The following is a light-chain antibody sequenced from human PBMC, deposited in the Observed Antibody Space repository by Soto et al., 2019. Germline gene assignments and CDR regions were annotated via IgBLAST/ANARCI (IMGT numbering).Light chain of an antibody. CDR2: DGS. J-gene: IGKJ3*01. Sequence: EIVLTQSPATLSLSPGERATLSCRASQSVSGYLAWYQQKPGQAPRLLIYDGSHRATGIPARFSGSGSGKDFTLTISGLEPEDFAVYSCQQRSNLLISFDPGTKVDIK. CDR3: QQRSNLLIS. V-gene: IGKV3-11*01. CDR1: QSVSGY.